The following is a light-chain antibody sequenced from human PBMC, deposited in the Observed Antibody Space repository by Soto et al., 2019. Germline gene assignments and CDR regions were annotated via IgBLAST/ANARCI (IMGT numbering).Light chain of an antibody. Sequence: QSALTQPASVSGSTGQSITISCTGTSSDVGGYNYVSWYQQHPGKAPKLMIYDVSNRPSGVSNRFSGSKSGNTASLTISGLQAEDVADYYCSSYTSSSTYVFGTGTKLTVL. V-gene: IGLV2-14*01. CDR1: SSDVGGYNY. CDR3: SSYTSSSTYV. J-gene: IGLJ1*01. CDR2: DVS.